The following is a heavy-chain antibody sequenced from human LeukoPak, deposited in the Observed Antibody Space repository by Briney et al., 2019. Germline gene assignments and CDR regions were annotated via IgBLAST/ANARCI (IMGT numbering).Heavy chain of an antibody. CDR1: GGSISSSSYY. CDR2: IYYSGST. CDR3: ARYDFWSPNYMDV. V-gene: IGHV4-39*07. Sequence: SETLSLACTVSGGSISSSSYYWGWIRQPPGKGLEWIGSIYYSGSTYYNPSLKSRVTISVDTSKNQFSLKQSSVTAADTAVYYCARYDFWSPNYMDVRGKGTTVTVSS. D-gene: IGHD3-3*01. J-gene: IGHJ6*03.